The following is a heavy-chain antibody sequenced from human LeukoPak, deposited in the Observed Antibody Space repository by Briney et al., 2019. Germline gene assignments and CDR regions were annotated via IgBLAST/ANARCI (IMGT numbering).Heavy chain of an antibody. Sequence: SVKVSCKASGFTFTSSAVQWVRQARGQRLEWIGWIVVGSGNTNYAQKFQERVTITRDMSTSTAYMELSSLRSGDTAVYYCAASESPYCSGGSCYPSYYYGMDVWGQGTTVTVSS. D-gene: IGHD2-15*01. J-gene: IGHJ6*02. CDR2: IVVGSGNT. CDR3: AASESPYCSGGSCYPSYYYGMDV. CDR1: GFTFTSSA. V-gene: IGHV1-58*01.